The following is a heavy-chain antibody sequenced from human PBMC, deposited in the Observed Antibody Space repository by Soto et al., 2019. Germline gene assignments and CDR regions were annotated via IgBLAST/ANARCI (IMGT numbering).Heavy chain of an antibody. D-gene: IGHD3-16*01. CDR3: ARGRGGSSIGFDY. CDR1: P. CDR2: INAGNGNT. J-gene: IGHJ4*02. V-gene: IGHV1-3*01. Sequence: PVRWRSKNPGKRLEWMGWINAGNGNTKYSQKFQGRVTITRDTSASTAYMELSSLRSEDTAVYYCARGRGGSSIGFDYWGQGTLVTVSS.